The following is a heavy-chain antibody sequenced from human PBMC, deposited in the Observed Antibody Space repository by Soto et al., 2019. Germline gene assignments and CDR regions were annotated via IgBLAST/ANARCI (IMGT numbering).Heavy chain of an antibody. J-gene: IGHJ3*02. Sequence: SGKVACKASGYTFSSYGISWVRQSPGQGLEWMGGIIPNIGTTNYAQKFQGRVTITADKSTSTAYMELRSLRSEDTAVYYCARVRGSYYKAWPRNVFDIWGQGTMVTVSS. CDR2: IIPNIGTT. D-gene: IGHD1-26*01. V-gene: IGHV1-69*06. CDR1: GYTFSSYG. CDR3: ARVRGSYYKAWPRNVFDI.